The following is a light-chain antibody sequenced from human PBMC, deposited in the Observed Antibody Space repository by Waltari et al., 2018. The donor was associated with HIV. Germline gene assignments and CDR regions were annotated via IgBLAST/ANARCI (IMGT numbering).Light chain of an antibody. Sequence: EIVLTQSPATLSLSPGERATLSCRASQSVGSYLAWYQHKPGQAPRLLIYDASHRASGIPPRFSGSGSGTDFTLTISRLEPEDFAVYYCQQRGNWPTFGPGTKLEIK. CDR1: QSVGSY. CDR3: QQRGNWPT. J-gene: IGKJ2*01. CDR2: DAS. V-gene: IGKV3-11*01.